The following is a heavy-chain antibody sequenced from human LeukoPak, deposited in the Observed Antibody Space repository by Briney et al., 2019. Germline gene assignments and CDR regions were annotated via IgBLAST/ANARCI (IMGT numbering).Heavy chain of an antibody. CDR3: AKRNQGGYCSGGSCYDD. Sequence: PGGSLRLSXAASGFTFDDYAMHWVRQAPGKGLEWVSLISGDGGSTYCADSVKGRFTISRDNSKNSLYLQMNSLRTEDTALYYCAKRNQGGYCSGGSCYDDWGQGTLVTVSS. CDR2: ISGDGGST. J-gene: IGHJ4*02. V-gene: IGHV3-43*02. CDR1: GFTFDDYA. D-gene: IGHD2-15*01.